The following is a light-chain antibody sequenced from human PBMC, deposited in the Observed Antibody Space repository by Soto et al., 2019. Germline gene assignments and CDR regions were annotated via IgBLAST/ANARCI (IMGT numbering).Light chain of an antibody. V-gene: IGKV1-6*01. CDR3: LQDYNHPYT. CDR2: GAS. Sequence: AIQMTQSPSSLSASVGDRVTITCRASQGIRNDLGWYQQKPGKAPKLLIYGASGLQSGVPSRFAGSGSGTDFSLTISSLQPEDFATYYCLQDYNHPYTFGQGTKLEIK. CDR1: QGIRND. J-gene: IGKJ2*01.